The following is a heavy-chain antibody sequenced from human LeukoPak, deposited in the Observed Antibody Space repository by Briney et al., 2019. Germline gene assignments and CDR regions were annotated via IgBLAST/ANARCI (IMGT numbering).Heavy chain of an antibody. D-gene: IGHD5-24*01. CDR3: AREFRLRWLQHRGAFDI. J-gene: IGHJ3*02. V-gene: IGHV6-1*01. CDR1: GDSVSSNSAA. CDR2: TYYRSKWYN. Sequence: SQTLSLTCAISGDSVSSNSAAWDWIRQSPSRGLEWLGRTYYRSKWYNDYAVSVKSRITINPDTSKNQFSLQLNSVTPEDTAVYYCAREFRLRWLQHRGAFDIWGQGTMVTVSS.